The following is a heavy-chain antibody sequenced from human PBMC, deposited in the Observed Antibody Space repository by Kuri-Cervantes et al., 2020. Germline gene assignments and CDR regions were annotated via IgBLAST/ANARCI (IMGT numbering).Heavy chain of an antibody. V-gene: IGHV4-28*03. J-gene: IGHJ6*02. CDR1: GYSISSSNW. CDR2: IYYSGST. CDR3: ARAGGVRSPLFSYYYGLDV. Sequence: LRLSCAVSGYSISSSNWWGWIRQPPGKGLEWIGYIYYSGSTYYNPSLKSRVSMSVDTSKNQFSLKLSSVTAVDTAVYYCARAGGVRSPLFSYYYGLDVWGRRTTVTVSS. D-gene: IGHD3-16*01.